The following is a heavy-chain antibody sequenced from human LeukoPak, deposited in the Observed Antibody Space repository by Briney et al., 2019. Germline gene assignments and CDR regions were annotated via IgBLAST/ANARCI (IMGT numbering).Heavy chain of an antibody. CDR3: AKASGSAVLDY. J-gene: IGHJ4*02. D-gene: IGHD1-26*01. V-gene: IGHV3-9*01. Sequence: GGSLRLSCAASGFTFDDYAMHWVRHAPGKGLEWVSGISWNSGSIGYADSVKGRFTISRDNAKNSLYLQMNSLRAEDTALYYCAKASGSAVLDYWGQGTLVTVSS. CDR2: ISWNSGSI. CDR1: GFTFDDYA.